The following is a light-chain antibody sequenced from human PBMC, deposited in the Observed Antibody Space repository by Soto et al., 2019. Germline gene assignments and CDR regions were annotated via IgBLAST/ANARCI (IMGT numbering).Light chain of an antibody. V-gene: IGLV1-44*01. CDR1: SSNIGSNT. J-gene: IGLJ2*01. Sequence: QSVLTQPPSESGTTGQRVTISCSGSSSNIGSNTVNWYQQLPGTAPKLLLYGQNQLPSGVPDRFSGSKSGTSAYLAISGLQSEDEADYYCAVWNDSLDGRVFGGGTKVTVL. CDR2: GQN. CDR3: AVWNDSLDGRV.